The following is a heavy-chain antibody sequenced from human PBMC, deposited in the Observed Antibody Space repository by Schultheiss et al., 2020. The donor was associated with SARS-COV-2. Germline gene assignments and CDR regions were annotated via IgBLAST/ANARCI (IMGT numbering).Heavy chain of an antibody. CDR2: IKQDGSEK. D-gene: IGHD6-19*01. Sequence: GGSLRLSCVASGFTFSNNWMTWVRQAPGKGLEWVANIKQDGSEKNYVDSVKGRFTISRDNAKNSLYLQMNSLRAEDTAVYYCAREVSVAGDYWGQGTLVTVSS. CDR1: GFTFSNNW. V-gene: IGHV3-7*03. CDR3: AREVSVAGDY. J-gene: IGHJ4*02.